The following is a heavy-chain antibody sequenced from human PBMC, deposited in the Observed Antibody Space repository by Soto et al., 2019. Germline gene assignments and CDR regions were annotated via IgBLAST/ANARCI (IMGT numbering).Heavy chain of an antibody. J-gene: IGHJ6*02. D-gene: IGHD6-19*01. Sequence: QKFQGRVTITRDTSASTAYMELSSLRSEDTAVYYCARENPPKAVADYYYYGMDVWGQGTTVTVSS. V-gene: IGHV1-3*01. CDR3: ARENPPKAVADYYYYGMDV.